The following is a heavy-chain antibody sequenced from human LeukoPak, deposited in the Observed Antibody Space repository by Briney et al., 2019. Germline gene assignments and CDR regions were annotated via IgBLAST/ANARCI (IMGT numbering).Heavy chain of an antibody. J-gene: IGHJ6*02. D-gene: IGHD6-19*01. Sequence: PGGSLRLSCAASGFTFSSYAMSWVRQAPGKGLEWVSAISGSGGSTYYADSVKGRFTISRDNSKNTLYLQMNSLRAEDTAVYYCAKGGAVAGYYYYYGMDVWGQGTTVTVSS. V-gene: IGHV3-23*01. CDR2: ISGSGGST. CDR1: GFTFSSYA. CDR3: AKGGAVAGYYYYYGMDV.